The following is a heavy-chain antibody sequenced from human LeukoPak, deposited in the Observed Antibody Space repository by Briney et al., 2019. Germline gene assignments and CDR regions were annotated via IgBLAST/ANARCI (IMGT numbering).Heavy chain of an antibody. J-gene: IGHJ4*02. Sequence: GGSLRLSCAASGFTFISYWMGWVRQAPGKGLEWVANIQQGGSHKYYVDSVEGRFTISRDNAKNSLYLQMNSLRAEDTAVYYCARLQDYWGQGTLVTVSS. CDR1: GFTFISYW. CDR2: IQQGGSHK. V-gene: IGHV3-7*01. CDR3: ARLQDY.